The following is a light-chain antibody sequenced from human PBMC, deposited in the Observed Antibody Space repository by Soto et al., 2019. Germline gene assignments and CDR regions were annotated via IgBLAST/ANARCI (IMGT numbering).Light chain of an antibody. J-gene: IGLJ2*01. V-gene: IGLV2-14*01. CDR3: SSYTSSSTLV. CDR1: SSDVGGYNY. CDR2: EVS. Sequence: QSVLTQPASVSGSPGQSITISCTGTSSDVGGYNYVSWYQQHPGKAPKLMIYEVSNRPSGVSNRFTGSKSSNTASLTISGLQAEDEADYYCSSYTSSSTLVFGGGTK.